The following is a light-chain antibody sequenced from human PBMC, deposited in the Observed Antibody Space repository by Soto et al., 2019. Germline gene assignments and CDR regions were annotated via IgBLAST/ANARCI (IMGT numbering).Light chain of an antibody. Sequence: QSVLTQPASVSGSPGQSITISCTETSSDVGGYNYVSWYQQHPGKAPKLMIYDVSNRPSGVSNRFSGSKSGNTASLTISGLQAEDEADYYCSSYTSSSTLKDVVFGGGTKLTVL. V-gene: IGLV2-14*01. CDR1: SSDVGGYNY. CDR3: SSYTSSSTLKDVV. CDR2: DVS. J-gene: IGLJ2*01.